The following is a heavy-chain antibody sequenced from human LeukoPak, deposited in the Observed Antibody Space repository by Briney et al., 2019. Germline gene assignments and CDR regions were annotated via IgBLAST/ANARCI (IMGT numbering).Heavy chain of an antibody. Sequence: PGGSPRLSCAASGFTFDDYAMNWVRQAPGKGLEWVSGINWNGGSTYYRDSVKGRFTISRDNAKNSLYLQVNSLRAEDTALYYCARVKGSGYRNSIDYWGQGTLVTVSS. V-gene: IGHV3-20*04. CDR1: GFTFDDYA. J-gene: IGHJ4*02. CDR2: INWNGGST. CDR3: ARVKGSGYRNSIDY. D-gene: IGHD3-3*01.